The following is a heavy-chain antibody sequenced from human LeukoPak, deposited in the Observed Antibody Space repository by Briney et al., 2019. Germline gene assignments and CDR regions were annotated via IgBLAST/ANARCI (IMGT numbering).Heavy chain of an antibody. V-gene: IGHV1-69*04. D-gene: IGHD3-3*01. CDR2: IIPILGIA. CDR1: GGTFSSYA. CDR3: ARAITIFGVVITFGYFDY. Sequence: SVKVSCKASGGTFSSYAISWVRQAPGQGLEWMGRIIPILGIANYAQKFQGRVTITADKSTSTAYMELSGLRSEDTAVYYCARAITIFGVVITFGYFDYWGQGTLVTVSS. J-gene: IGHJ4*02.